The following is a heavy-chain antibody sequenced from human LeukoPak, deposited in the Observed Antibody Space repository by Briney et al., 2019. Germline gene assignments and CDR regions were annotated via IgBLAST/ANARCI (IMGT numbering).Heavy chain of an antibody. Sequence: GESLKISCKASGYTFSKYWIGWVRQMPGKGLEWMGIIYPGESDIRYSPSFQGQVTFSADKSISTAYLQWSSLKASDTAMYYCARRGDYCSGGSCYENWFDPWGQGTLVTVSS. D-gene: IGHD2-15*01. J-gene: IGHJ5*02. CDR2: IYPGESDI. V-gene: IGHV5-51*01. CDR1: GYTFSKYW. CDR3: ARRGDYCSGGSCYENWFDP.